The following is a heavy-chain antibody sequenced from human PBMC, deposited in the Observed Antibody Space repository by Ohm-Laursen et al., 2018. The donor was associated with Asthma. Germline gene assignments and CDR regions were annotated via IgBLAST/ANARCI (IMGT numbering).Heavy chain of an antibody. J-gene: IGHJ4*02. V-gene: IGHV3-66*03. CDR3: ARGGRPFDY. Sequence: SLRLSCAVSGFIVSTKFMIWVRQAPGKGLDWVSVIFGSTGTNYADSVKGRFTISRDNSKNTLYLQMNSLRAEDTAVYYCARGGRPFDYWGQGTLVTVSS. CDR1: GFIVSTKF. CDR2: IFGSTGT.